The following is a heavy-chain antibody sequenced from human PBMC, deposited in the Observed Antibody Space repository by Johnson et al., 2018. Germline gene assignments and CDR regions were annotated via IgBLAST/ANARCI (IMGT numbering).Heavy chain of an antibody. J-gene: IGHJ1*01. CDR1: GFTFSSFG. CDR3: AKRWLGYIQH. CDR2: ISYDGSNK. D-gene: IGHD2-15*01. V-gene: IGHV3-30*18. Sequence: QVQLVQSGGGVVQPGRSLRLSCAASGFTFSSFGMHWVRQTPGKGLEWVAIISYDGSNKYYADSVKGRFTIYRDNSKNTLYLQMNSLSAEDKAVYYCAKRWLGYIQHWGQGTLVTVSS.